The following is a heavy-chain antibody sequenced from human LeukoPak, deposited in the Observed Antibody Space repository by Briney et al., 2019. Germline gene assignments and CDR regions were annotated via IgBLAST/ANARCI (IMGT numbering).Heavy chain of an antibody. Sequence: PGGSLRLSCVVSTFTKAWMNWVRQAPGKGQEWVGRVKNRGDGRTTDYAAPVKGRFIISRDDSKKTVYLQMDSLKTEDTAVYFCTTEYFGGFEYWGQGTLVTVSS. CDR2: VKNRGDGRTT. CDR3: TTEYFGGFEY. CDR1: TFTKAW. D-gene: IGHD3-16*01. V-gene: IGHV3-15*07. J-gene: IGHJ4*02.